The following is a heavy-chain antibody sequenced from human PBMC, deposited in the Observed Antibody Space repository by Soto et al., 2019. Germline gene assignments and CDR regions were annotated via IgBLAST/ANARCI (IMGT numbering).Heavy chain of an antibody. V-gene: IGHV3-74*01. Sequence: EVQLVESGGGLVQPGGSLRLSCAASGFTFSSYWMHWVRQAPGKGLVWVSRINSDGSSTSYADSVKGRFTISRDNAKNTLYLQMNSLRGEDTAVYYCARDVYYYDSSVSEYYYYGMDVWGQGTTVTVSS. CDR1: GFTFSSYW. CDR3: ARDVYYYDSSVSEYYYYGMDV. D-gene: IGHD3-22*01. J-gene: IGHJ6*02. CDR2: INSDGSST.